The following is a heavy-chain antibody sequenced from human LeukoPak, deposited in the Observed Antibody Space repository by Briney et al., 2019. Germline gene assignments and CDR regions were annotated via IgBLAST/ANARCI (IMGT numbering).Heavy chain of an antibody. CDR1: GGSISSYY. J-gene: IGHJ3*02. D-gene: IGHD3-22*01. CDR2: IYYSGST. Sequence: PSETVSLTCTVSGGSISSYYWSWIRQPPGKGLEWIGYIYYSGSTNYNPSLKSRVTISVDTSKNQFSLKLSSVTAADTAVYYCARESNWYYYNSSGYRDAFDIWGQGTMVTVSS. CDR3: ARESNWYYYNSSGYRDAFDI. V-gene: IGHV4-59*01.